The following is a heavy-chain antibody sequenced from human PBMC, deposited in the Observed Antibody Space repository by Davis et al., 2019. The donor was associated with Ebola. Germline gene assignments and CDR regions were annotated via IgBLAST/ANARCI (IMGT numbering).Heavy chain of an antibody. D-gene: IGHD1-26*01. V-gene: IGHV3-30*02. CDR3: AKDPGGHTSESDY. CDR1: GLTFSRYG. J-gene: IGHJ4*02. CDR2: IWFDGRNA. Sequence: PGGSLRLSCVASGLTFSRYGMHWVRQSPGKGLEWVAFIWFDGRNAHYIDSVRGRFTISRDNSKNTLYLQMNSLRPEDTAMYYCAKDPGGHTSESDYWGQGTLVTVSS.